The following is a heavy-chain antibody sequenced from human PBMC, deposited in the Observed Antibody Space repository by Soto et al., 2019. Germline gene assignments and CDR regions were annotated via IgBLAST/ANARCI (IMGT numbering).Heavy chain of an antibody. J-gene: IGHJ4*02. V-gene: IGHV3-23*01. CDR1: GFTFSSYA. CDR2: ISGSGGST. CDR3: AKSPYQLPSFFDY. D-gene: IGHD2-2*01. Sequence: EVQLLESGGGLVQPGGSLRLSCAASGFTFSSYAMSWVRQAPGKGLEWVSAISGSGGSTYYADSVKGRFTISRDNSKNTLYLQKNSLRAEDTAVYYCAKSPYQLPSFFDYWGQGTLVTVSS.